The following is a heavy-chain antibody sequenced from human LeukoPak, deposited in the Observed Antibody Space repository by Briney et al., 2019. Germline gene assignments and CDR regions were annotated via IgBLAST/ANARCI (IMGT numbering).Heavy chain of an antibody. CDR1: GYTFTAYY. J-gene: IGHJ3*02. CDR2: IHPNSGDT. CDR3: ARGPTLGLDI. Sequence: ASVKVSCRASGYTFTAYYIHWVRQAPGQGLEWMGWIHPNSGDTSLPQRFQGRVTMTRDTSIITAYMELSSLTSDDTGMYYGARGPTLGLDIWGQGTMVTVSS. V-gene: IGHV1-2*02.